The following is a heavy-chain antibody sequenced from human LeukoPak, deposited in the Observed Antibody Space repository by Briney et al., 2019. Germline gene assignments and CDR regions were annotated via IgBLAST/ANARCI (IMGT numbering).Heavy chain of an antibody. Sequence: GGSLRLSCAASGFTFSSHNMNWVRQAPGKGLEWVSSISSGGSYIFYADSVKGRFAISRDNAKNSLYLQMNSLRAEDTAVYYCARYSGTYRDYWGQGALVTVSS. V-gene: IGHV3-21*01. CDR3: ARYSGTYRDY. CDR2: ISSGGSYI. J-gene: IGHJ4*02. CDR1: GFTFSSHN. D-gene: IGHD1-26*01.